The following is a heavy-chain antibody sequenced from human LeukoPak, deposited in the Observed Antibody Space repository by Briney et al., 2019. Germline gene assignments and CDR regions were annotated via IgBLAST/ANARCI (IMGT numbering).Heavy chain of an antibody. CDR2: IYYSGST. Sequence: SETLSLTCTVSGGSISSYYWSWIRQPPGKGLEWIGYIYYSGSTNYNPSLKSRVTISVDTSKNQFSLKLSSVTAADTAVYYCARQGDGYNSEFDYWGQGTPVTVSS. J-gene: IGHJ4*02. CDR1: GGSISSYY. CDR3: ARQGDGYNSEFDY. V-gene: IGHV4-59*08. D-gene: IGHD5-24*01.